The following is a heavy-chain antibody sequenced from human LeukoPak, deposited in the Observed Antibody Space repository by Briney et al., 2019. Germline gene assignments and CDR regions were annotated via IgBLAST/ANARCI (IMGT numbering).Heavy chain of an antibody. CDR2: INPNSGGT. CDR1: GYTFTGYY. Sequence: ASVKVSCKASGYTFTGYYMHWVRQAPGQGLEWMGWINPNSGGTNYAQKFQGRVTMTRGTSISTAYMELSRLRSDDTAVYYCARVGIAVAGTGHDAFDIWGQGTMVTVSS. J-gene: IGHJ3*02. CDR3: ARVGIAVAGTGHDAFDI. D-gene: IGHD6-19*01. V-gene: IGHV1-2*02.